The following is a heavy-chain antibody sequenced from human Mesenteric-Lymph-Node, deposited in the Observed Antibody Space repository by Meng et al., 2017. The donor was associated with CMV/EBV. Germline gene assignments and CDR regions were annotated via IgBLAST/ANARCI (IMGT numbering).Heavy chain of an antibody. D-gene: IGHD3-22*01. V-gene: IGHV3-30*04. CDR3: ARNMIVAPAQYYCYYYDLGV. Sequence: GWSLRLSCAVSGFTFSNYSMQCVRQTPVKGLAWLAVLSYDGTFTYYAHSVKGRFINFRDNSKNTLFLQMNGLGAGDTGVYYCARNMIVAPAQYYCYYYDLGVWGQGTTVTVSS. CDR1: GFTFSNYS. J-gene: IGHJ6*02. CDR2: LSYDGTFT.